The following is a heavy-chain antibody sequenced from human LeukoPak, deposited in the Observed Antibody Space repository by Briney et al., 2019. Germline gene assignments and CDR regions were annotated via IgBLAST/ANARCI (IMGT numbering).Heavy chain of an antibody. CDR2: IYRGGST. Sequence: HPGGSLRLSCAASGFNVSSNYMTWVRQAPGKGLEWVSVIYRGGSTYYADSVKGRFTISRHNSRDTMYLQMNSLRTEDTAVYYCAKGFYYGSGSETYYFDYWGQGTLVTVSS. CDR1: GFNVSSNY. J-gene: IGHJ4*02. V-gene: IGHV3-53*04. CDR3: AKGFYYGSGSETYYFDY. D-gene: IGHD3-10*01.